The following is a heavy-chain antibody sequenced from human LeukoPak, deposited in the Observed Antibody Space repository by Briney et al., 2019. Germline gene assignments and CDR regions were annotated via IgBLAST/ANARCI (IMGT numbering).Heavy chain of an antibody. CDR1: GGSISTYY. Sequence: SETLSLTCTVSGGSISTYYWSWVRQSPGKGLEWIGHIDYSGSTNYNPSLESRVAMSVDTSKKQFSLKLSSVTAADTAVYYCARGNRGYSYGLAAFDIWGQGTMVTVSS. CDR3: ARGNRGYSYGLAAFDI. J-gene: IGHJ3*02. CDR2: IDYSGST. V-gene: IGHV4-59*12. D-gene: IGHD5-18*01.